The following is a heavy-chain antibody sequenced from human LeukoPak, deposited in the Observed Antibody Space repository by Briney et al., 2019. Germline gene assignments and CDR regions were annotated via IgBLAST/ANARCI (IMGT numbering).Heavy chain of an antibody. V-gene: IGHV4-4*09. D-gene: IGHD1-1*01. CDR1: GGSISSYY. J-gene: IGHJ6*02. CDR3: ARGAGRDYYYGMDV. CDR2: IYTSGST. Sequence: PSETLSLTCTVSGGSISSYYWSWIRQPPGKGLEWIGYIYTSGSTNYNPSLKSRVTISVDTSKNQFSLKLSSVTAADTAVYYCARGAGRDYYYGMDVWGQGTTVTVSS.